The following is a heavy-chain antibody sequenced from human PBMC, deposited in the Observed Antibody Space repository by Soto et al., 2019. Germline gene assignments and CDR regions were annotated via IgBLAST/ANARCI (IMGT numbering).Heavy chain of an antibody. CDR2: IWYDGSNK. D-gene: IGHD3-3*01. CDR1: GFTFSSYG. J-gene: IGHJ6*02. CDR3: ARELRFLEWLATDYGMDV. Sequence: GGSLRLSCAASGFTFSSYGMHWVRQAPGKGLEWVAVIWYDGSNKYYADSVKDRFTISRDNSKNTLYLQMNSLRAEDTAVYYCARELRFLEWLATDYGMDVWGQGTTVTVSS. V-gene: IGHV3-33*01.